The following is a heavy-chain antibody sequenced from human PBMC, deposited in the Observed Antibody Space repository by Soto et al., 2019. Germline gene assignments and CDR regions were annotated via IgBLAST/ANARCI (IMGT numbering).Heavy chain of an antibody. CDR2: IIPIFGTA. D-gene: IGHD2-2*01. V-gene: IGHV1-69*13. J-gene: IGHJ4*02. Sequence: ASVKVSCKASGGTFSSYAISWVRQAPGQGLEWMGGIIPIFGTANYAQKFQGRVTITADESTSTAYMELSSLRSEDTAVYYCATPRRIVLVPAAMPQFDYWGQGTLVTVSS. CDR1: GGTFSSYA. CDR3: ATPRRIVLVPAAMPQFDY.